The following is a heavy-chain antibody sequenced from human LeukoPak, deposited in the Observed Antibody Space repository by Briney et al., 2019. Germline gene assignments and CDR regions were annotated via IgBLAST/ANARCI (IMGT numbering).Heavy chain of an antibody. CDR1: GFTFSSYG. D-gene: IGHD3-10*01. CDR2: IRYDGSNK. Sequence: PGGSLRLSCAASGFTFSSYGMHWVRQAPGEGLEWVAFIRYDGSNKYYADSVKGRFTISRDNSKNTLYLQMNSLRAEDTAVYYCAKRDRSHGAFDYWGQGTLVTVSS. CDR3: AKRDRSHGAFDY. J-gene: IGHJ4*02. V-gene: IGHV3-30*02.